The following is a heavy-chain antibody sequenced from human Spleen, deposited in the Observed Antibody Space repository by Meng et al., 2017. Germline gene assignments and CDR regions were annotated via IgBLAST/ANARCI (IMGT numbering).Heavy chain of an antibody. CDR1: GGSISSNIYY. D-gene: IGHD2-15*01. CDR2: IYGSGST. CDR3: ARDHYCSGGSCYWGIYWFDP. Sequence: SETLSLTCTVSGGSISSNIYYWNWIRQPAGKGLEWIGHIYGSGSTNYNPSLKSRATISVDTSKNQFSLKLSSVTAADTAVYYCARDHYCSGGSCYWGIYWFDPWGQGTLVTVSS. V-gene: IGHV4-61*09. J-gene: IGHJ5*02.